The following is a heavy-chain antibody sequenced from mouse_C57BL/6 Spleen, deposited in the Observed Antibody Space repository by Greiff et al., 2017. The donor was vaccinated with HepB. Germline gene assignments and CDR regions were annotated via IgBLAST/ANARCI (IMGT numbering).Heavy chain of an antibody. CDR3: ATLDSSGSGFAY. CDR2: IYPGDGDT. D-gene: IGHD3-2*02. J-gene: IGHJ3*01. CDR1: GYAFSRSW. V-gene: IGHV1-82*01. Sequence: LVESEPELVKPGASVKISCKASGYAFSRSWMNWVKQRTGKGLEWIGRIYPGDGDTNYNGKFKGKATLTADKSSSTAYMQLSSLTSEDSAVYFCATLDSSGSGFAYWGQGTLVTVSA.